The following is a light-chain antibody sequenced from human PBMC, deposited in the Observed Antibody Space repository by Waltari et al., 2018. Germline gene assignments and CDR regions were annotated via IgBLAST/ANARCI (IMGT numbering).Light chain of an antibody. V-gene: IGKV1-39*01. CDR2: AAF. CDR3: QQTYSTPWYT. J-gene: IGKJ2*01. Sequence: DIQMTQSPSSLSASVGDRVTITCQASQDISSYLNWYQQKPGKAPKLLIYAAFSLPSGVPSRFSGGGSGTDFTLTISSLQPEDFATYYCQQTYSTPWYTFGQGTKLEIK. CDR1: QDISSY.